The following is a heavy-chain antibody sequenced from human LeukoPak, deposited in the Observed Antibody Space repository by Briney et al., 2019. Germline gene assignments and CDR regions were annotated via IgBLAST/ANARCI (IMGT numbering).Heavy chain of an antibody. CDR3: AAVSVDYGDSSFDF. V-gene: IGHV3-15*01. Sequence: PGGSLRLSCAASGFTFSNAWMSWVRHAPGKGLEWVGRIKSKTDGGTTDYAEPVKGRFTISRDDSKKTLYLQMNSLKTEDTALYYCAAVSVDYGDSSFDFWGQGTLVTVSS. CDR2: IKSKTDGGTT. CDR1: GFTFSNAW. J-gene: IGHJ4*02. D-gene: IGHD4-17*01.